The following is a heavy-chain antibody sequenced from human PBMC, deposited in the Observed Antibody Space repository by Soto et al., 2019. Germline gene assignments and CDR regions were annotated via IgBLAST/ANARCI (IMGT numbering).Heavy chain of an antibody. CDR3: ARDKGCSGGSCYAYFDY. CDR1: GFTFSSYA. CDR2: ISYDGSNK. V-gene: IGHV3-30-3*01. D-gene: IGHD2-15*01. J-gene: IGHJ4*02. Sequence: QVQLVESGGGVVQPGRSLRLSCAASGFTFSSYAMHWVRQAPGKGLEWVAVISYDGSNKYYADSVKGRFTISRDNSKNXRYLQMNSLRAEDTAVYYCARDKGCSGGSCYAYFDYWGQGTLVTVSS.